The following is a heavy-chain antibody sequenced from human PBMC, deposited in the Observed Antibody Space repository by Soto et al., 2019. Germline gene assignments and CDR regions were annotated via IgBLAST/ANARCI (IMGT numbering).Heavy chain of an antibody. V-gene: IGHV3-21*01. D-gene: IGHD3-3*01. CDR2: ISSSSSYI. CDR1: GFTFSSYS. J-gene: IGHJ4*02. CDR3: ARDPIFGVVIRSPDFDY. Sequence: GGSLRLSCAASGFTFSSYSMNWVRQAPGKGLEWVSSISSSSSYIYYADSVKGRFTISRDNAKNSLYLQMNSLRAEDTAVYYCARDPIFGVVIRSPDFDYWGQGTLVTVSS.